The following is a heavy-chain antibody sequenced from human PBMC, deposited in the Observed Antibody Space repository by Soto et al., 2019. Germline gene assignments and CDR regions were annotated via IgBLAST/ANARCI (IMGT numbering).Heavy chain of an antibody. V-gene: IGHV3-74*01. Sequence: GGSLRLSCAASGFTFSSYCMNWVRQAPGKGLEWVSRINSDGSSTSYADSVKGRFTISRDNAKNTLYLQMNSLRAEDTAVYYCARDQYNIVLMVYEYYYGMDVWGQGTTVTVSS. J-gene: IGHJ6*02. CDR1: GFTFSSYC. CDR3: ARDQYNIVLMVYEYYYGMDV. D-gene: IGHD2-8*01. CDR2: INSDGSST.